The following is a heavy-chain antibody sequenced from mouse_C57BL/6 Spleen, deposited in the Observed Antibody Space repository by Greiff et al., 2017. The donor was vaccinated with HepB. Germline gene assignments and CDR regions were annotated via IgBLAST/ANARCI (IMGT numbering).Heavy chain of an antibody. CDR1: GYAFSSSW. D-gene: IGHD2-1*01. CDR3: ATIYYGNFYPYYFDY. CDR2: IYPGDGDT. Sequence: QVQLQQSGPELVKPGASVKISCKASGYAFSSSWMNWVKQRPGKGLEWIGRIYPGDGDTNYNGKFKGKATLTADKSSSTAYMQLSSLTSEDSAVYFCATIYYGNFYPYYFDYWGQGTTLKVSS. J-gene: IGHJ2*01. V-gene: IGHV1-82*01.